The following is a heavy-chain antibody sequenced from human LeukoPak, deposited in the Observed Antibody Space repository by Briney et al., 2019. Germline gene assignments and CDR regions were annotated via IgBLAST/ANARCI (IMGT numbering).Heavy chain of an antibody. Sequence: SETLSLTCTVSGASLSVSGRNWGWVRQPPGMGLEWIASIYYSGSTYYSPSLVSRVTMSVDTSKNQFSMKLSTLTATDTAAYYCLSVQDNAFDLWGQGTLVTVSP. CDR2: IYYSGST. CDR1: GASLSVSGRN. CDR3: LSVQDNAFDL. D-gene: IGHD3-10*02. J-gene: IGHJ5*02. V-gene: IGHV4-39*01.